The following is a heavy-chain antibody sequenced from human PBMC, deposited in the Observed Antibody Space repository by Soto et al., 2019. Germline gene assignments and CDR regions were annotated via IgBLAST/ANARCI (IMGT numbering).Heavy chain of an antibody. CDR3: AKDGGYRASRLGYCDY. CDR2: ITRDSATT. J-gene: IGHJ4*02. V-gene: IGHV3-43D*04. CDR1: GFTFDDHA. D-gene: IGHD6-13*01. Sequence: PGGSLRLSCAASGFTFDDHAMHWVRQAPGKGLEWVSLITRDSATTFYADSVKGRFTISRDNSKNSVYLQMNNLRAEDDGLYYCAKDGGYRASRLGYCDYWGQRTLVTVAS.